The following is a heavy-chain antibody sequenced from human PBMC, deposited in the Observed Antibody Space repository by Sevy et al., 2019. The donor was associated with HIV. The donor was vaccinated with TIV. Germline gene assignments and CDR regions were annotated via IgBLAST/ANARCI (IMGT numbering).Heavy chain of an antibody. CDR3: ARDRLLSLLDF. D-gene: IGHD2-21*01. Sequence: GGSLRLSCAASGFTFSDYRMHWVRQAPGKGLEWVAVISYDGRNNKYNADSVKGRFTISRDNSKNTVYLQMNSLRAEDTAVYYCARDRLLSLLDFWGQGTLVTVSS. J-gene: IGHJ4*02. CDR2: ISYDGRNNK. V-gene: IGHV3-30*04. CDR1: GFTFSDYR.